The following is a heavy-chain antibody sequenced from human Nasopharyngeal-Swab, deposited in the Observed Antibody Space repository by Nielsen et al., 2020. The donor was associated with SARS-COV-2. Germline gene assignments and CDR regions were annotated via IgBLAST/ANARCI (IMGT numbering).Heavy chain of an antibody. J-gene: IGHJ4*02. Sequence: GGFLRLSCTASGSTLSSYAMSWVRQAPGKGLEWVSEISGSGGSTYYAESVKGRFTISRDNSKNTLYLQMSSLRAEDTAIYYCAKDLGVESPLWFDYWGQGTLLTVSS. V-gene: IGHV3-23*01. CDR3: AKDLGVESPLWFDY. CDR2: ISGSGGST. D-gene: IGHD4-23*01. CDR1: GSTLSSYA.